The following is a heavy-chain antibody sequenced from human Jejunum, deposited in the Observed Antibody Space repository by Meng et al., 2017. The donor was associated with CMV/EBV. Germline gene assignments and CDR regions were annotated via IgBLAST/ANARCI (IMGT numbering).Heavy chain of an antibody. CDR2: LSYSGST. J-gene: IGHJ4*02. CDR1: GGSVSSGSYY. Sequence: GGSVSSGSYYWTWNRQTPGKGLEWIGYLSYSGSTTYHPPLKSRVTISVHTSKNQFSLKLTSVNAADTAIYYCANYGDYAGRVDYWGQGTLVTVSS. D-gene: IGHD4-17*01. V-gene: IGHV4-61*01. CDR3: ANYGDYAGRVDY.